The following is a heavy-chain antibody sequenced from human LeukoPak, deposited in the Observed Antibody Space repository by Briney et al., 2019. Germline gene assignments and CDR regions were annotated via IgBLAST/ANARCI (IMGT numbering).Heavy chain of an antibody. CDR2: ISAYNGNT. CDR3: ARYVWSTVTADY. D-gene: IGHD4-17*01. Sequence: GASVKVSCKPSGYTFTSYGISWVRQAPGQGLEWMGWISAYNGNTNYAQRLQGRVTMTTDTSTSTAYMELRSLRSDDTAVYYCARYVWSTVTADYWGQGTLVTVSS. V-gene: IGHV1-18*01. CDR1: GYTFTSYG. J-gene: IGHJ4*02.